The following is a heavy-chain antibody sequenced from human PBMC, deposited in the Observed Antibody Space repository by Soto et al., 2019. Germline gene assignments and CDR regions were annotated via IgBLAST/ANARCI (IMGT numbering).Heavy chain of an antibody. CDR3: ARDQTGITTAGGGRIDH. Sequence: QVQLVESGGGVVQPGRSLRLSCAASGFTFSTHAMHWVRQAPGKGLECVAIVSFDGSNKYYADSVKGRFTISRDNSKNTLYLQMSGLTPEDTAFYYCARDQTGITTAGGGRIDHWGQGTRVTVSS. V-gene: IGHV3-30-3*01. CDR1: GFTFSTHA. D-gene: IGHD6-13*01. J-gene: IGHJ4*02. CDR2: VSFDGSNK.